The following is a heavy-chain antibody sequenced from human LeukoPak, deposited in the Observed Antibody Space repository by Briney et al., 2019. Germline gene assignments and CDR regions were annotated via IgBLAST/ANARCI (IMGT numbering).Heavy chain of an antibody. D-gene: IGHD6-19*01. Sequence: SETLSLTCTVSGGSISSGGYYWSWIRQHPGKGLEWIGYIYYSGSTYYNPSLKSRVTISVDTSKNQFSLKLSSVTAADTAVYYCARERSAVAASFDPWGQGTLVTVSS. V-gene: IGHV4-31*03. CDR1: GGSISSGGYY. CDR2: IYYSGST. CDR3: ARERSAVAASFDP. J-gene: IGHJ5*02.